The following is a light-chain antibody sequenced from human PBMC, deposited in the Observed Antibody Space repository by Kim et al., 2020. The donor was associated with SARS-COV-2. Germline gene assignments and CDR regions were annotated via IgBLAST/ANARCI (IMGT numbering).Light chain of an antibody. V-gene: IGKV1-5*03. CDR2: KAS. CDR3: QQYNSL. CDR1: QSISSW. Sequence: DIQMTQSPSTLSASVGDRVTITCRASQSISSWLAWYQQKPGKAPKLLIYKASSLESGVPSRFSGSGSGTEFTLTISSLQPDDFATYYCQQYNSLVGQGTKLEIK. J-gene: IGKJ2*01.